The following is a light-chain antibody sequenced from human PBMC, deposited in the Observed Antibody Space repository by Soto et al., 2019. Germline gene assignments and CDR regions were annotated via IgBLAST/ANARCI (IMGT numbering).Light chain of an antibody. V-gene: IGKV1-39*01. CDR2: AAS. CDR3: QQSYSSPET. Sequence: DIQMTQSPSSLSASVGDRVTITCRASQSIDNYLNWYQQKPGKAPNLLIYAASTLLSGVPSRFSGRGSGTHVTLTISSLQPEDFATYSCQQSYSSPETFGQGTKVEIK. J-gene: IGKJ1*01. CDR1: QSIDNY.